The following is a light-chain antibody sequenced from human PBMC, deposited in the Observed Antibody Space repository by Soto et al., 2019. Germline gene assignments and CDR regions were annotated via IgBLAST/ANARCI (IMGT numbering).Light chain of an antibody. CDR1: SSDVGGYNY. CDR2: EVS. Sequence: QAALTQPASVSESHGKSITISCSGTSSDVGGYNYVSWYQLHPGKAPKLMIHEVSERPSGVSHRFSGSKSGNTASLTISGLQAEDEAGYYCASYVTGATYVFGSGTKVTVL. J-gene: IGLJ1*01. V-gene: IGLV2-14*01. CDR3: ASYVTGATYV.